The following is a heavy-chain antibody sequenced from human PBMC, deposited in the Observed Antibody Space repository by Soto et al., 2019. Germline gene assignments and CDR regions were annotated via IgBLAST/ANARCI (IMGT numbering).Heavy chain of an antibody. CDR1: GGSISSGDYY. D-gene: IGHD2-15*01. J-gene: IGHJ4*02. V-gene: IGHV4-30-4*01. Sequence: SSETLSLTCTVSGGSISSGDYYWSWIRQPPGKGLEWIGYIYYSGSTYYNPSLKSRVTISVDTSKNQFSLKLSSVTAADTAVYYCARAPCSGGSCLFDYWGQGTLVTVSS. CDR2: IYYSGST. CDR3: ARAPCSGGSCLFDY.